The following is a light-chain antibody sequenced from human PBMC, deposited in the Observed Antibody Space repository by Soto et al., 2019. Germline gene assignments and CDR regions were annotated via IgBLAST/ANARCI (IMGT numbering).Light chain of an antibody. V-gene: IGKV3-20*01. CDR2: CAS. Sequence: EIVLTQYPGTLSLSPGERATLSCMASQSVSSSYLAWYQQKPGQAPRLLIYCASSRATGIPDRFSGSGSGTDFTLTISRLEPEDFAVYYCQPYDSSPKTFGQGTQVEIK. J-gene: IGKJ1*01. CDR3: QPYDSSPKT. CDR1: QSVSSSY.